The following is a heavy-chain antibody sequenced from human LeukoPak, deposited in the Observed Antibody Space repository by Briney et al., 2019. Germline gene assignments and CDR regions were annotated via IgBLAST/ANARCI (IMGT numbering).Heavy chain of an antibody. J-gene: IGHJ3*02. CDR2: ISRSSSSSTI. CDR1: GFTFSFYS. CDR3: ARGAPVPFAFDI. Sequence: PGGSLRLSCAASGFTFSFYSMNWVRQAPGKGLEWVSYISRSSSSSTIYYADSVKGRFTISRDNAKNSLYLQMDSLRAEDTAVYYCARGAPVPFAFDIWGQGTMVTVSS. V-gene: IGHV3-48*04.